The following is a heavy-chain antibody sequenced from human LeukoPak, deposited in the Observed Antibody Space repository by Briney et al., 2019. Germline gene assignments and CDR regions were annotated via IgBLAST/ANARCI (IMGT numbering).Heavy chain of an antibody. CDR1: GFIFSNYW. CDR2: IKQDGSEK. Sequence: PGGSLRLSCTASGFIFSNYWMSWVRQAPGKGLEWVANIKQDGSEKNYVDSVKGRFTISRDNAKSSLYLQMNTLRVEDTAVYYCASTQTFDYWGQGNLVTVSS. J-gene: IGHJ4*02. CDR3: ASTQTFDY. V-gene: IGHV3-7*01.